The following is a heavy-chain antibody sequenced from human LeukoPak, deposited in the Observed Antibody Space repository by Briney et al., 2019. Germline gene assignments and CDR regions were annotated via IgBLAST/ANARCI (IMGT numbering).Heavy chain of an antibody. CDR1: GYSFTTHW. Sequence: GESLKISCKGSGYSFTTHWIGWVRQMPGKGLEWMGIIYPGDSDTRYSPSFQGQVTISADKSISTAYLQWSSLKASDTAMYYCARLKWRGTVVVVAARRYAWLDPWGQGTLVTVSS. CDR3: ARLKWRGTVVVVAARRYAWLDP. V-gene: IGHV5-51*01. CDR2: IYPGDSDT. D-gene: IGHD2-15*01. J-gene: IGHJ5*02.